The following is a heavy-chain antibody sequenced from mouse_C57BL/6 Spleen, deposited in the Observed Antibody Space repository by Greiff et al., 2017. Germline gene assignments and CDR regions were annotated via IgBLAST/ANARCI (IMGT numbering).Heavy chain of an antibody. CDR3: AREGSDYPYYYAMDY. V-gene: IGHV1-53*01. Sequence: QVQLKQPGTELVKPGASVKLSCKASGYTFTSYWMHWVKQRPGQGLEWIGNINPSNGGTNYNEKLKSKATLTVDKSSSTAYMQLSSLTSEDSAVYYCAREGSDYPYYYAMDYWGQGTSVTVSS. CDR2: INPSNGGT. D-gene: IGHD2-4*01. J-gene: IGHJ4*01. CDR1: GYTFTSYW.